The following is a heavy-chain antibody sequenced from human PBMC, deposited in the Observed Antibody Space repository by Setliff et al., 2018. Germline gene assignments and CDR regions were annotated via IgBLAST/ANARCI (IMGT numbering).Heavy chain of an antibody. CDR3: ASANTTGYYYFDN. Sequence: PGESLKISCAASGLIFTSYSMNWVRQAPGKGLEWVSSISSSSAYIYYADSVKGRFTISRDNAKNSVYLQMNSLRAEDTAVYYCASANTTGYYYFDNWGQGTLVTVSS. CDR2: ISSSSAYI. D-gene: IGHD5-12*01. J-gene: IGHJ4*02. CDR1: GLIFTSYS. V-gene: IGHV3-21*01.